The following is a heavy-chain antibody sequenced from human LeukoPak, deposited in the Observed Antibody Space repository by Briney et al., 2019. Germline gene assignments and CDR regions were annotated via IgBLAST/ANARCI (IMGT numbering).Heavy chain of an antibody. Sequence: PGGSLRLSCAASGFTFRRYGMNWVRQAPGKGLEWVSAISGSGGSTYYGDSVKGRFTISRDNSKNTLYLQMNSLRAEDTAVYYCARDETAARPPYYYYYMDVWGKGTTVTVSS. J-gene: IGHJ6*03. CDR3: ARDETAARPPYYYYYMDV. D-gene: IGHD6-6*01. V-gene: IGHV3-23*01. CDR2: ISGSGGST. CDR1: GFTFRRYG.